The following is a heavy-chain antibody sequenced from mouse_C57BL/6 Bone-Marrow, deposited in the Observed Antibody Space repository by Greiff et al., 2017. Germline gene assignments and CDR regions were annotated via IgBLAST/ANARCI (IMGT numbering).Heavy chain of an antibody. CDR3: GRRGMVKGYFDY. Sequence: DVQLVESGGDLVKPGGSLKLSCAASGFTFSSYGMSWVRQTPDKRLEWVATISSGGSYTYYPDSVKGRFTISRDNAKNTLYLQMSSLKSEDTAMYYCGRRGMVKGYFDYWGQGTTLTVSS. D-gene: IGHD2-2*01. V-gene: IGHV5-6*01. CDR1: GFTFSSYG. J-gene: IGHJ2*01. CDR2: ISSGGSYT.